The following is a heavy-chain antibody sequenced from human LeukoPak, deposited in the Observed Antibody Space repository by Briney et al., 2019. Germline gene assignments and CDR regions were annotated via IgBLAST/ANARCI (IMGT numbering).Heavy chain of an antibody. V-gene: IGHV1-46*01. D-gene: IGHD5-18*01. CDR2: IYPGGGST. CDR1: GYTFISYY. CDR3: ARAALDTAMVPPRYYYYMDV. Sequence: ASVKVSCKASGYTFISYYMQWVRQAPGQGLEWMGIIYPGGGSTRYAQNFQGRVTMTRDMSTRTVYMELSSLRSEDTAVYYCARAALDTAMVPPRYYYYMDVWGKGTTVTVSS. J-gene: IGHJ6*03.